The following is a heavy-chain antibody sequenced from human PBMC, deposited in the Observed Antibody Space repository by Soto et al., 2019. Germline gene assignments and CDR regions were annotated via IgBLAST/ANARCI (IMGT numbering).Heavy chain of an antibody. J-gene: IGHJ4*02. CDR2: ITGSGAYI. Sequence: EVQLLESGGGLVKPGGSLRLSCAASGFKFTSYTMNWVRQAPGKGLEWVSSITGSGAYIYYADSVKGRFTLSRDNAKNSLSLQMDSLRADEATAVYYCGGGSGDSGGCCYFDYWGQGTTVTVSA. CDR3: GGGSGDSGGCCYFDY. D-gene: IGHD5-12*01. CDR1: GFKFTSYT. V-gene: IGHV3-21*02.